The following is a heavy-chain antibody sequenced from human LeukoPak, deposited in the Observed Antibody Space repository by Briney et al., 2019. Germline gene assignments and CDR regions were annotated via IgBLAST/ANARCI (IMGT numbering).Heavy chain of an antibody. V-gene: IGHV4-4*07. J-gene: IGHJ3*02. D-gene: IGHD3-10*01. CDR3: ARATYGSGSYYRGLGAFDI. CDR1: GGSISSYY. CDR2: IYTSGST. Sequence: PSETLSLTCTVSGGSISSYYWGWIRQPAGKGLEWIGRIYTSGSTNYNPSLKSRVTMSVDTSKNQFSLKLSSVTAADTAVYYCARATYGSGSYYRGLGAFDIWGQGTMVTVSS.